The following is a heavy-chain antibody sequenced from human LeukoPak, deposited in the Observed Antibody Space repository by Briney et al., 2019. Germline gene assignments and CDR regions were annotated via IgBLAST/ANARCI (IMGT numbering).Heavy chain of an antibody. J-gene: IGHJ6*03. V-gene: IGHV4-59*11. CDR2: IYDNESA. D-gene: IGHD3-3*01. Sequence: PSETLSLTCTVSGVSINGHYWSWIRQPPGKGLEWTGFIYDNESANYKSSLESRVTMTVDTSKNQVSLKLNSVTAADTAVYYCARVLQNYYHLDVWGEGTTVTVSS. CDR1: GVSINGHY. CDR3: ARVLQNYYHLDV.